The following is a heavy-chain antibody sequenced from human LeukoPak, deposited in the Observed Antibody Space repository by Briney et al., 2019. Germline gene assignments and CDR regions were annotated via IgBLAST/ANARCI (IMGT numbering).Heavy chain of an antibody. CDR1: GGSVSSYY. D-gene: IGHD6-13*01. J-gene: IGHJ4*02. CDR3: ARGDGHYSSSWPEFDY. Sequence: SETLSLTCTVSGGSVSSYYWSRIRQPPGKGLEWIGYIYYSGSTNYNPSLKSRVTISVDTSKNQFSLKLSSVTAADTAVYYCARGDGHYSSSWPEFDYWGQGTLVTVSS. V-gene: IGHV4-59*02. CDR2: IYYSGST.